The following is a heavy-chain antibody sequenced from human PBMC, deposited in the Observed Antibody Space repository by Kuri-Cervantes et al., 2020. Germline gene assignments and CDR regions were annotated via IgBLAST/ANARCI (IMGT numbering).Heavy chain of an antibody. Sequence: SQTLSLTCAVYGGSFSGYYWSWIRQPPGKGLEWIGEINHSGSTNYNPSLKSRVTISVDTSKNQFSLKLSSVTAADTAVYYCARAVYRSSWYRWFDTWGQGTLVTVSS. CDR3: ARAVYRSSWYRWFDT. CDR1: GGSFSGYY. V-gene: IGHV4-34*01. D-gene: IGHD6-13*01. J-gene: IGHJ5*02. CDR2: INHSGST.